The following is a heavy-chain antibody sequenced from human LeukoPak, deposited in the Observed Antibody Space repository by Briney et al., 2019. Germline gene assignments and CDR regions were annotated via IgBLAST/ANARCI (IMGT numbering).Heavy chain of an antibody. CDR3: ARDGWRAVAPRGPFDY. V-gene: IGHV1-18*04. J-gene: IGHJ4*02. D-gene: IGHD6-19*01. CDR1: GYTFTSYG. Sequence: ASVKVSCKASGYTFTSYGISWVRQAPGQGLEWMGWISAYNGNTNYAQKLQGRVTMTTDTSTSTAYMELRSLRSDDTAAYYCARDGWRAVAPRGPFDYWGQGTLVTVSS. CDR2: ISAYNGNT.